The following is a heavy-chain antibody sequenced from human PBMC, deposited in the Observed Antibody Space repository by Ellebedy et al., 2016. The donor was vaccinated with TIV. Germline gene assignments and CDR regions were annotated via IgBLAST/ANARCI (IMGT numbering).Heavy chain of an antibody. Sequence: PGGSLRLSCAASGFSFKNAWMSWVRQAPGKGLEWVGRIISKVDGGAADYAAPVKGRFTISRDDSKDTQYLQMNSLKIEDTAVYYCTTDPWFGELSPVDYWGQGTLVTVSS. D-gene: IGHD3-10*01. CDR2: IISKVDGGAA. CDR1: GFSFKNAW. J-gene: IGHJ4*02. CDR3: TTDPWFGELSPVDY. V-gene: IGHV3-15*07.